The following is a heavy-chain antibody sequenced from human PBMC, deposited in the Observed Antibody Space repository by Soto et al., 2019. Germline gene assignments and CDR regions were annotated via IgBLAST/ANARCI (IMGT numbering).Heavy chain of an antibody. D-gene: IGHD2-15*01. CDR2: ITYDGSNK. CDR1: GFTFSSYG. V-gene: IGHV3-30*18. J-gene: IGHJ4*02. Sequence: QVQLVESGGGVVQPGRSLRLSCAASGFTFSSYGMHWVRQAPGKGLEWVAVITYDGSNKYYADSVKGPVTISRDNSKNTLYLQMNRLAAEDTAVYYCAKDRESYCSGGSCYSGAYWGQGTLVTVSS. CDR3: AKDRESYCSGGSCYSGAY.